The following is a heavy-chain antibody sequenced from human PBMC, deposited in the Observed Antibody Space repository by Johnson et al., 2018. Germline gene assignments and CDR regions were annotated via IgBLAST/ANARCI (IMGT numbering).Heavy chain of an antibody. Sequence: QVQLRQWGAGLLKPSETLSLTCAVYGGSFSGYYWSWIRQPPGKGLEWIGEINHSGSTNYNRSLKSPVPISVDTSKNQFSRKLSSVTAADTALDYCARGRGYSSGSYLMDVWVKGTTVTVSS. D-gene: IGHD6-19*01. CDR2: INHSGST. V-gene: IGHV4-34*01. CDR3: ARGRGYSSGSYLMDV. CDR1: GGSFSGYY. J-gene: IGHJ6*03.